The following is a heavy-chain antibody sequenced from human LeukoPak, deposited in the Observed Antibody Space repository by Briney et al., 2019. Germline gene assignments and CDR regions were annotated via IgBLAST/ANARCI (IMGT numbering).Heavy chain of an antibody. V-gene: IGHV4-59*06. J-gene: IGHJ3*02. CDR2: IYYSGST. CDR3: ARSPKVLEWLPHDAFDI. D-gene: IGHD3-3*01. Sequence: SETLSLTCTVSGGSISSYYWSWIRQPPGKGLEWIGYIYYSGSTYYNPSLKSRVTISVDTSKNQFSLKLSSVTAADTAVYYCARSPKVLEWLPHDAFDIWGQGTMVTVSS. CDR1: GGSISSYY.